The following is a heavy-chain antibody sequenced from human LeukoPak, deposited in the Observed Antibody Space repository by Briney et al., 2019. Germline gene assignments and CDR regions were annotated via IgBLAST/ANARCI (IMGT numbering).Heavy chain of an antibody. V-gene: IGHV4-34*01. CDR3: ARDREWELLRTYYYYGMDV. Sequence: SETLSLTCAVYGGSFSGYYWSWIRQPPGKGLEWIGEINHSGSTNYNPSLKSRVTISVDTSKNQFSLKLSSVTAADTAVYYCARDREWELLRTYYYYGMDVWGQGTTVTVSS. D-gene: IGHD1-26*01. J-gene: IGHJ6*02. CDR2: INHSGST. CDR1: GGSFSGYY.